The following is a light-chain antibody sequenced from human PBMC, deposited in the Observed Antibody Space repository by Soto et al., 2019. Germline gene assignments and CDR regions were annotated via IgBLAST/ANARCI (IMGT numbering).Light chain of an antibody. CDR1: QSISTW. Sequence: DIQMTQSPSTLSASVGDRATITCRASQSISTWLAWYQQKPGKAPKVLIYKASSLESGVSSRFSGSGSGTEFTLTISSLQPDDFATYYCQQYNSYPRTFGQGTKVEIK. CDR2: KAS. CDR3: QQYNSYPRT. J-gene: IGKJ1*01. V-gene: IGKV1-5*03.